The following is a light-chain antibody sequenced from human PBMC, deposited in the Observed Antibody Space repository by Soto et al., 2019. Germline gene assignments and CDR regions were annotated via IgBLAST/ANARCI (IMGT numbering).Light chain of an antibody. Sequence: DIQMTQSPSTLSGSVGDRVTITCRASQTISSWLAWYQQKPGKAPKLLIYKASTLKSGVPSRFRGSGSGTEFTLTISCLQPDDFATYYCQHYNSYSEAFGQGTKVELK. V-gene: IGKV1-5*03. CDR1: QTISSW. J-gene: IGKJ1*01. CDR2: KAS. CDR3: QHYNSYSEA.